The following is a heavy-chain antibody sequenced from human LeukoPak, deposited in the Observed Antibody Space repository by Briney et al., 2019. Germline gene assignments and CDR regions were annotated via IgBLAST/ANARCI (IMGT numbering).Heavy chain of an antibody. CDR1: GFTFITYA. CDR3: AKESGYDFG. D-gene: IGHD5-12*01. V-gene: IGHV3-23*01. CDR2: ISISGGST. J-gene: IGHJ4*02. Sequence: GSLRLSCAASGFTFITYAMTWVRQAPGKGLEWVSSISISGGSTYYADSVKGRFIISRDNSKNTVFLQMNSLRAEDTAVYYCAKESGYDFGGGQGTLVTVSS.